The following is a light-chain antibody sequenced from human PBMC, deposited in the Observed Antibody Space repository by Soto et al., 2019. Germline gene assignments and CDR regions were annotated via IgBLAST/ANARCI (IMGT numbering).Light chain of an antibody. V-gene: IGKV1-5*03. CDR3: KHYNSYSGT. J-gene: IGKJ1*01. CDR2: KAS. CDR1: QSISNY. Sequence: DIQMTQSPSTLSASVRDRVTIDCRASQSISNYLAWYQQKPGKAPKLLIYKASSLESGVPSRFSGSGSGTKFTLTISSLQPDDFATYYCKHYNSYSGTFGQGTKVNIK.